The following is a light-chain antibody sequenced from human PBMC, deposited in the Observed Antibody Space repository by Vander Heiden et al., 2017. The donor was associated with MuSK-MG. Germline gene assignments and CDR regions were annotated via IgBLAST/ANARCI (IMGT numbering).Light chain of an antibody. Sequence: DIVMTQSPDSLTVSLGERATINCKSSQSVLYSSNNKNYLAWYQQKPGQPPKLLIYWASSRESGVPDRFSGSGSGTDFTLIISSLQAADVAVYYCQQDDSTPYTFGQGTKLEIK. J-gene: IGKJ2*01. V-gene: IGKV4-1*01. CDR1: QSVLYSSNNKNY. CDR3: QQDDSTPYT. CDR2: WAS.